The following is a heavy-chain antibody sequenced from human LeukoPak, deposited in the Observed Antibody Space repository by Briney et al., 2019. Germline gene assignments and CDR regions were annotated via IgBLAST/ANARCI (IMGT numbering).Heavy chain of an antibody. Sequence: SVKVSCKASGYSFRNFAISWVRQAPGQGLEWVGGIIPMFGTVNYAQKFRGRVTMTADKLTSTAYMELSSLGSDDTAVYYCARGVGHCSNTYCYWANFDFWGQGTLVTVSS. V-gene: IGHV1-69*06. D-gene: IGHD2-2*01. J-gene: IGHJ4*02. CDR3: ARGVGHCSNTYCYWANFDF. CDR1: GYSFRNFA. CDR2: IIPMFGTV.